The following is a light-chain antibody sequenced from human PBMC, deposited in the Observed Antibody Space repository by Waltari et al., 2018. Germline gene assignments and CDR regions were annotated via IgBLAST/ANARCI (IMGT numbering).Light chain of an antibody. V-gene: IGLV2-23*02. CDR2: EVT. CDR3: CSYVGLGIYV. Sequence: QSGLTQPASVSGSPGQSITISCTGTSSDVGNYNLVSWYQQYAGKAPKLMVYEVTKRAPGVSDRFSGSKSGNTASLTISGLQSEDEADYYCCSYVGLGIYVFGTGTKVTVL. J-gene: IGLJ1*01. CDR1: SSDVGNYNL.